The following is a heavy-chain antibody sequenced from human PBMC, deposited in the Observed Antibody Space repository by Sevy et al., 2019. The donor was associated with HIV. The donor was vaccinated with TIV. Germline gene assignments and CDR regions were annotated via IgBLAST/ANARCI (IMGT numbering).Heavy chain of an antibody. D-gene: IGHD3-3*01. Sequence: GGSLRLSCAASGFTFTSYSMNWVRQAPGKGLEWVSVISASGGSTKYADSVKGRFTIFKDISKNTLYLQMDSLRAEYTAVYYCAKDLWAIFAVDYWGHGTLVTVSS. CDR1: GFTFTSYS. V-gene: IGHV3-23*01. CDR2: ISASGGST. CDR3: AKDLWAIFAVDY. J-gene: IGHJ4*01.